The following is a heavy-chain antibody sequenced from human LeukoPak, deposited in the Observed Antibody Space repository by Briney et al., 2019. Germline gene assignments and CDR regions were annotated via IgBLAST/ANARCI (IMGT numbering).Heavy chain of an antibody. CDR3: ATLWLPTFDY. V-gene: IGHV3-66*01. D-gene: IGHD2-21*01. CDR1: GFTVSSNY. Sequence: GGSLRLSCTASGFTVSSNYMSWVRQAPGKGLEWVSVIYSGGSTYYADSVKGRFTISRDNSKNTLYLQMNSLRAEDTAVYYCATLWLPTFDYWGQGTLVTVSS. J-gene: IGHJ4*02. CDR2: IYSGGST.